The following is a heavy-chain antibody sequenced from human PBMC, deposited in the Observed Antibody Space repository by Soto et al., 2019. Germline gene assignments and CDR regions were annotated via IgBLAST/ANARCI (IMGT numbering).Heavy chain of an antibody. J-gene: IGHJ5*02. Sequence: EVQLVESGGGLVQPGGSLRLSCAASVFTFSSYSMNWVRQAPGKGLEWVSYISSSSSTIYYADSVKGRFTISRDNAKNSLYLQMNSLRAEDTAVYYCARGTAAAGPYNWFDPWGQGPLVTVSS. CDR1: VFTFSSYS. D-gene: IGHD6-13*01. CDR3: ARGTAAAGPYNWFDP. CDR2: ISSSSSTI. V-gene: IGHV3-48*01.